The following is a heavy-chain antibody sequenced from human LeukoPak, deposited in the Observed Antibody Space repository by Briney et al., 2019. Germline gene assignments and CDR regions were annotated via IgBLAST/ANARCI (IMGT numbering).Heavy chain of an antibody. Sequence: GGSLRLSCAASGFTFSSYSMNWVRQAPGKGLEWVSYISSSGSTIYYADSVKGRFTISRDNAKNSLYLQMNSLRAEDTAVYYCARAGEAVNDFAHFDYWGQGTLVTVSS. D-gene: IGHD3-16*01. V-gene: IGHV3-48*04. CDR2: ISSSGSTI. CDR1: GFTFSSYS. J-gene: IGHJ4*02. CDR3: ARAGEAVNDFAHFDY.